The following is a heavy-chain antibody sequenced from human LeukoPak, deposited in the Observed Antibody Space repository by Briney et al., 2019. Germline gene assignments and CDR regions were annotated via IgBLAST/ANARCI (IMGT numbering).Heavy chain of an antibody. J-gene: IGHJ3*02. CDR3: ARGTVWAEADAFDI. D-gene: IGHD1-14*01. CDR2: MNPNSGNT. CDR1: GYTFTSYD. V-gene: IGHV1-8*01. Sequence: GASVKVSCKASGYTFTSYDISWVRQATGQGLEWMGWMNPNSGNTGYAQKFQGRVTMTRNTSISTAYMELSSLRSEDTAVYCCARGTVWAEADAFDIWGQGTMVTVSS.